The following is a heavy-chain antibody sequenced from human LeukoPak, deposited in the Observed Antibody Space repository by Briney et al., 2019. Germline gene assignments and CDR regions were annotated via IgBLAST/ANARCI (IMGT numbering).Heavy chain of an antibody. CDR3: ARGMTIPDS. D-gene: IGHD3-10*01. V-gene: IGHV3-11*05. CDR1: GFTFSDYY. Sequence: GGSLRLSCAVSGFTFSDYYMSWIRQAPGKGLEWASYISGTSTYINYVDSVKGRFSISRDNSKNTVYLQMNSLRAEDTAVYYCARGMTIPDSWGQGTVLTVSS. CDR2: ISGTSTYI. J-gene: IGHJ4*02.